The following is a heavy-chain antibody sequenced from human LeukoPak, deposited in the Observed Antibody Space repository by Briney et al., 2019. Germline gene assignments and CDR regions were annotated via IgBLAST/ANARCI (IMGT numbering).Heavy chain of an antibody. CDR1: GYSFTNYW. Sequence: GESLKISCKGSGYSFTNYWIGWVRPMPGKGLEWMGIIYPGDSDTRYSPSFQGQVTISADKSISTAYLQWSSLKASDTAMYYCARLPIAAQTGWFDPWGQGTLVTVSS. D-gene: IGHD6-6*01. CDR2: IYPGDSDT. V-gene: IGHV5-51*01. J-gene: IGHJ5*02. CDR3: ARLPIAAQTGWFDP.